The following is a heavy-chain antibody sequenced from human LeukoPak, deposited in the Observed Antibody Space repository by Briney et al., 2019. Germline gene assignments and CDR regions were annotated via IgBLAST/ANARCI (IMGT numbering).Heavy chain of an antibody. CDR1: GGSISSYY. D-gene: IGHD6-6*01. Sequence: PSETLSLACTVSGGSISSYYWSWIRQPAGKGLEWIGRIYTSGSTNYNPSLKSRVTMSVDTSKNQFSLKLSSVTAADTAVYYCARGIFSIAAEDAFDIWGQGTMVTVSS. CDR2: IYTSGST. J-gene: IGHJ3*02. CDR3: ARGIFSIAAEDAFDI. V-gene: IGHV4-4*07.